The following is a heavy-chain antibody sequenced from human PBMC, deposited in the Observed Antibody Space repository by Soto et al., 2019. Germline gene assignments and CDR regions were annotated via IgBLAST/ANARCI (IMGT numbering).Heavy chain of an antibody. CDR2: ISYDGSNK. CDR1: GFTFSSYA. Sequence: QVQLVESGGGVVQPGRSLRLSCAASGFTFSSYAMHWVRQAPGKGLEWVAVISYDGSNKYYADSVKGRFTISRDNSKNTLYLQMNSLRAEDTAVYYCARGDGSYPEYFQHWGQGTLFTVSS. J-gene: IGHJ1*01. CDR3: ARGDGSYPEYFQH. V-gene: IGHV3-30-3*01. D-gene: IGHD1-26*01.